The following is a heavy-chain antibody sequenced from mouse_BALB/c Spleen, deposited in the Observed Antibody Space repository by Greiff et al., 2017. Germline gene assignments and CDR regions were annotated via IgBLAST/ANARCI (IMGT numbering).Heavy chain of an antibody. D-gene: IGHD1-1*01. J-gene: IGHJ4*01. CDR1: GFSLPSYG. CDR2: IWSDGST. Sequence: VQLVASGPDLVAPSQSLSITCTVSGFSLPSYGVHWVRQPPGKGLEWLVVIWSDGSTTYNSALKSRLSISKDNSKSQVFLKMNSLQTDDTAMYYCARHDYGSSRDAMDYWGQGTSVTVAS. CDR3: ARHDYGSSRDAMDY. V-gene: IGHV2-6-2*01.